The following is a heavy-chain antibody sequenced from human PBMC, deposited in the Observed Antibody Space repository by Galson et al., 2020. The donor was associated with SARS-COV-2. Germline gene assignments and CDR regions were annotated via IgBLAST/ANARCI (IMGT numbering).Heavy chain of an antibody. CDR3: AKVYDVTMVVAAAFDY. V-gene: IGHV3-23*01. CDR2: ISGSGGNT. CDR1: GFTFSSYD. Sequence: AGSLSLSCAASGFTFSSYDMNWVRRAPGRERERGVGISGSGGNTYYEESVKGRFTISRDTPKNTLYLQMNSLRAEDTALYYCAKVYDVTMVVAAAFDYWGQGTLLTVSS. J-gene: IGHJ4*02. D-gene: IGHD3-22*01.